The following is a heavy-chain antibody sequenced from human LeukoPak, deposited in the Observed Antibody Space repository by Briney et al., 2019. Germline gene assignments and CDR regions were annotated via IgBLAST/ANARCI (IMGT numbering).Heavy chain of an antibody. J-gene: IGHJ5*02. CDR1: GGSFSGYY. CDR2: INHSGST. V-gene: IGHV4-34*01. D-gene: IGHD3-10*01. CDR3: ARRVLWRGGARNNWFDP. Sequence: SETLSLTCAVYGGSFSGYYWSWIRQPPGKGLEWIGEINHSGSTNYNPSLKGRVTISVDTSKNQFSLKLSSVTAADTAVYYCARRVLWRGGARNNWFDPWGQGTLVTVSS.